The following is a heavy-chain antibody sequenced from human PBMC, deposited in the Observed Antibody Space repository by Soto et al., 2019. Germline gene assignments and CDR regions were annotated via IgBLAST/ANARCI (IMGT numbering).Heavy chain of an antibody. V-gene: IGHV5-51*01. CDR3: ARHGGSPGDYYFDY. CDR2: ICPGYSDT. J-gene: IGHJ4*02. D-gene: IGHD3-10*01. CDR1: GYSFSRYW. Sequence: VEGLKISGKGSGYSFSRYWGGWVCQMPGKGLEWIGIICPGYSDTRYSPSFHGQVTISPAKSLRTAYLQRSSLKASDTAIYYCARHGGSPGDYYFDYWGQGPLVTASS.